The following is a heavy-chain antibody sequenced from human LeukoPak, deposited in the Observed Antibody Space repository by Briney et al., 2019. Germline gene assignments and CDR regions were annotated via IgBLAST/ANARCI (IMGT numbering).Heavy chain of an antibody. CDR3: VRGTYSSGRCDVFDI. CDR2: ISYDGSNK. Sequence: PGGSLRLSCAASGFTFSSYGMHWVRQAPGKELEWVAVISYDGSNKYYADSVKGRFTISRNSSEDALYLEISSLGPADTAVYYCVRGTYSSGRCDVFDIWGQGTMVTVSS. CDR1: GFTFSSYG. V-gene: IGHV3-30*03. D-gene: IGHD6-19*01. J-gene: IGHJ3*02.